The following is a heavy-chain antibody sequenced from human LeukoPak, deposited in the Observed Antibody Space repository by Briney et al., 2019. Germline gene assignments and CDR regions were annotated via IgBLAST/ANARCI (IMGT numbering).Heavy chain of an antibody. D-gene: IGHD4-17*01. V-gene: IGHV3-33*01. CDR3: ARDGTVTAGPFDP. CDR2: IWYDGSNK. Sequence: GRSLRLSCAASGFTFSSYGMHWVRQAPGKGLEWVAVIWYDGSNKYYADSVKGRFTISRDNSKNTLYLQMNSLTAEDTAVYYCARDGTVTAGPFDPWGGGTLVTVSS. CDR1: GFTFSSYG. J-gene: IGHJ5*02.